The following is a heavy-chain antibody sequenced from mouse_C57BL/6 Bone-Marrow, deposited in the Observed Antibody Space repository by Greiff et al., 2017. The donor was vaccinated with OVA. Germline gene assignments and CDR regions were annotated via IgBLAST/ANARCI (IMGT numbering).Heavy chain of an antibody. CDR1: GYTFTSYW. CDR2: IDPSDSYT. CDR3: ARPGHYYAMDY. J-gene: IGHJ4*01. D-gene: IGHD3-1*01. V-gene: IGHV1-59*01. Sequence: QVQLQQSGAELVKPGTSVKLSCKASGYTFTSYWMHWVKQRPGQGLEWIGVIDPSDSYTNYNQKFKGKATLTVDTSSSTAYMQLSSLTSEDSAVYYCARPGHYYAMDYWGQGTSVTVSS.